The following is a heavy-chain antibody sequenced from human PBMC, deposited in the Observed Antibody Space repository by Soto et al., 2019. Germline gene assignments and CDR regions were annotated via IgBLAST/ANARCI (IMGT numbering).Heavy chain of an antibody. CDR1: GFTFSNVW. Sequence: EVQLVESGGGLVKPGGSLRLSCAASGFTFSNVWMNWVRQAPGKGLVRVGRIKSKTDGGTTDYAAPVKGRFTISRDDSKDTLYLKMNSLKTEETAVYYCTPLAMKYTSGWYEFSDWGQGTLVTVSS. V-gene: IGHV3-15*07. D-gene: IGHD6-19*01. CDR2: IKSKTDGGTT. J-gene: IGHJ4*02. CDR3: TPLAMKYTSGWYEFSD.